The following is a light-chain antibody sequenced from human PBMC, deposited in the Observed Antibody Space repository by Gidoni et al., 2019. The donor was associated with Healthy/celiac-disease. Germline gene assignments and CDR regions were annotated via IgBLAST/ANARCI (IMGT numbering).Light chain of an antibody. Sequence: HSVLTQPPSASGTPGQRVTLSCSGSSSNIGSNYVYWYQQLPGTAPKLLIYRNNQRPSGVPDRFSGSKSGTSASLAISGLRSEDEADYYCAAWDDSLSVLYVFGTGTKVTVL. V-gene: IGLV1-47*01. CDR2: RNN. CDR3: AAWDDSLSVLYV. CDR1: SSNIGSNY. J-gene: IGLJ1*01.